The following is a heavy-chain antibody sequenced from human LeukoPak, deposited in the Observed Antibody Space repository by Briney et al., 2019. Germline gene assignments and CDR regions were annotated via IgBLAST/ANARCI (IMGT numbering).Heavy chain of an antibody. V-gene: IGHV4-59*11. CDR2: IYYSGST. CDR1: GGSIGSHF. CDR3: ARDSGVRGVIGY. Sequence: SETLSLTCTVSGGSIGSHFWNWIRQSPGKGLEWMGYIYYSGSTGYNPSLKSRISISVDTSKNKFSLKLTSVTAADTAVYYCARDSGVRGVIGYWGQGTLVTVSS. J-gene: IGHJ4*02. D-gene: IGHD3-10*01.